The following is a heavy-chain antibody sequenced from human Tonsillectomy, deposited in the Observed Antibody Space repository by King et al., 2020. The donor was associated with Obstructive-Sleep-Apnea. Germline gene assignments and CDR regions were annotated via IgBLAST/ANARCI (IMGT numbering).Heavy chain of an antibody. Sequence: VQLVESGAEVKKPGASVKVSCKVSGYTLSELSMHWVRQAPGKGLEWMGGFDPEDGETIYAQKFQGRVTMTEDTPTGTAYMELSSLKSEDTAVYYCATTPPLVVVVVATPSNAFDIWGRGTMVTVSS. CDR1: GYTLSELS. V-gene: IGHV1-24*01. CDR3: ATTPPLVVVVVATPSNAFDI. CDR2: FDPEDGET. D-gene: IGHD2-15*01. J-gene: IGHJ3*02.